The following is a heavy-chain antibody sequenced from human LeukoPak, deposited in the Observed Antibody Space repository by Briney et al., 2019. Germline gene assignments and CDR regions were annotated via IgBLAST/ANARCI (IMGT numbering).Heavy chain of an antibody. CDR3: ARDARYCSSTSCYGYYYYYYGMDV. Sequence: SETLSLTCTVSGGSISSGGYYWSWIRQHPGKGLEWIGYIYYSGSTYYNPSLKSRVTISVDTSKYQFSLKLSSVTAADTAVYYCARDARYCSSTSCYGYYYYYYGMDVWGQGTTVTVSS. J-gene: IGHJ6*02. CDR2: IYYSGST. D-gene: IGHD2-2*01. V-gene: IGHV4-31*03. CDR1: GGSISSGGYY.